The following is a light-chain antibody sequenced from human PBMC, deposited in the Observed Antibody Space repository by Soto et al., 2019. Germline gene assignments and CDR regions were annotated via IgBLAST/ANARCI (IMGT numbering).Light chain of an antibody. CDR1: SSDVGRYNY. J-gene: IGLJ2*01. V-gene: IGLV2-14*03. CDR2: DVS. CDR3: SSYTTSNNLV. Sequence: QSALTQPASVSGSPGQSITISCTGTSSDVGRYNYVSWYQHHPGKAPKLMIYDVSNRPSGVSNRFSGSKSGNTASLTISGLQAEDEAHYYCSSYTTSNNLVFGGGTKLTVL.